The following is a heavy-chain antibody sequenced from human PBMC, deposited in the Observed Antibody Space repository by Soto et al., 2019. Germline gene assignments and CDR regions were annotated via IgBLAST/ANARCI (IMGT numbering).Heavy chain of an antibody. V-gene: IGHV3-21*04. CDR2: ISRDSKYI. J-gene: IGHJ4*02. D-gene: IGHD2-21*02. CDR1: GFTFSSYF. Sequence: LRLSCAASGFTFSSYFMNWVRQTPGKGLEWVSSISRDSKYIYYADSVKGRFTFSRDNAKNSVSLQMDSLRAEDTAVYYCTTRMTAHFDYWGQGVLVTVSS. CDR3: TTRMTAHFDY.